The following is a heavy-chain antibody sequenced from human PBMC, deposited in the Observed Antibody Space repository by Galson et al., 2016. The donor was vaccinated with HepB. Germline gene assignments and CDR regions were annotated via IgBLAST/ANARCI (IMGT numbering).Heavy chain of an antibody. CDR2: IIPIFRTP. V-gene: IGHV1-69*13. D-gene: IGHD5-18*01. J-gene: IGHJ6*02. CDR1: GGTFNSYA. CDR3: ARAVDTAMEEGLDV. Sequence: SVKVSCKASGGTFNSYAVTWVRQAPGQGLEWMGGIIPIFRTPNYAQKFRDRVTITADESTSTTFLGLSSLRSEDTAVYFCARAVDTAMEEGLDVWGQGTTITVSS.